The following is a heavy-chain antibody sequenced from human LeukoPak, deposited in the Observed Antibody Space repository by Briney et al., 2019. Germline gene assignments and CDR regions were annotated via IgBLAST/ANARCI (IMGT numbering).Heavy chain of an antibody. Sequence: GGSLRLSCAASGFTFSRNAMNWVRRAPGKGLEWVAAISGNGLGTYYSDSVKGRFNISRDNSRNTLYLQMNSLRIEDTAFYYCAKDANYLRSSGYLVPIDFWGQGTLVTVSS. CDR3: AKDANYLRSSGYLVPIDF. D-gene: IGHD3-22*01. CDR2: ISGNGLGT. CDR1: GFTFSRNA. V-gene: IGHV3-23*01. J-gene: IGHJ4*02.